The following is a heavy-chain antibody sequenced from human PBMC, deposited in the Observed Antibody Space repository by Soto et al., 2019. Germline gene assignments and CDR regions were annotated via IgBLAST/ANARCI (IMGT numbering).Heavy chain of an antibody. CDR1: GDSVSRNSGA. V-gene: IGHV6-1*01. J-gene: IGHJ3*02. CDR2: TYYRSKWYT. CDR3: ATTRGQLLSDALDI. D-gene: IGHD2-2*01. Sequence: QIQLQQSGPGLVKPSQTLSLTCAISGDSVSRNSGAWNWIRQSPSRGLEWLGRTYYRSKWYTDYAISVKSRISINPDTSKNQVSLQLSSVTPEDTAVYYCATTRGQLLSDALDIWGQGTMVTVS.